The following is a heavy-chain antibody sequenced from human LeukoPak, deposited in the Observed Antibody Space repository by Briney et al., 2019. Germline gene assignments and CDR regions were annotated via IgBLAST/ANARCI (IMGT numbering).Heavy chain of an antibody. CDR2: INPNSGGT. J-gene: IGHJ4*02. CDR3: ARDRTVAGPDDY. Sequence: ASVKVSCKTSGYTFTDSYIHWVRQAPGQGLEWMGRINPNSGGTNYAQKLQGRVTMTTDTSTSTAYMELRSLRSDDTAVYYCARDRTVAGPDDYWGQGTLVTVSS. CDR1: GYTFTDSY. D-gene: IGHD6-19*01. V-gene: IGHV1-2*06.